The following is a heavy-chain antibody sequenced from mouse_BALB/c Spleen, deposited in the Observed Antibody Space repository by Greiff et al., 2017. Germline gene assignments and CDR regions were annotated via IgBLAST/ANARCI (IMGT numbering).Heavy chain of an antibody. CDR2: ISSGGSYT. J-gene: IGHJ2*01. Sequence: EVKLMESGGGLVKPGGSLKLSCAASGFTFSSYTMSWVRQTPEKRLEWVATISSGGSYTYYPDSVKGRFTISRDNAKNTLYLQMSSLKSEDTAMYYFTREGITTATDYWGQGTTLTVSS. V-gene: IGHV5-6-4*01. CDR1: GFTFSSYT. D-gene: IGHD1-2*01. CDR3: TREGITTATDY.